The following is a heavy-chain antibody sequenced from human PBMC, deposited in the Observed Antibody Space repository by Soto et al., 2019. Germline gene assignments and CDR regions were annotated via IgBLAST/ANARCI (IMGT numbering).Heavy chain of an antibody. Sequence: EVQLVESGGGLVQPGRSLRLSCAASGFTFDDYAMHWVRQAPGKGLEWVSGISWNSGSIGYADSVKGRFTISRDNAKSSLYLRMNGLRAEDTALYYCAKARVGVITTSGAFDILGQGTMVTVSS. J-gene: IGHJ3*02. CDR3: AKARVGVITTSGAFDI. D-gene: IGHD3-22*01. CDR2: ISWNSGSI. V-gene: IGHV3-9*01. CDR1: GFTFDDYA.